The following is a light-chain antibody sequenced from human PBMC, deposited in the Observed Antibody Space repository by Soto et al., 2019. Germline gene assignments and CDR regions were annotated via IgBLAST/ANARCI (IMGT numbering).Light chain of an antibody. CDR1: QSVSRN. V-gene: IGKV3D-15*01. Sequence: EIVMTQTPATLSVSPGERATLSCRASQSVSRNLAWYQHKSGQAPRLLIYDASTRATGTPARFSGSGSGTEFTLAISSLQSEDFAVYYCQQYGSSPRTFGQGTKVDIK. CDR2: DAS. CDR3: QQYGSSPRT. J-gene: IGKJ1*01.